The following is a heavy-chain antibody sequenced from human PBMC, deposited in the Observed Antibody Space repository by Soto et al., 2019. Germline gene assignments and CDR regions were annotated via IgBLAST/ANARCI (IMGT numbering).Heavy chain of an antibody. CDR3: ARSRDGYNFVGDC. J-gene: IGHJ4*02. Sequence: EVQLVESGGGLVQPGGSLRLSCAASGFTLSSYWMHWVRQAPGKGLVWISRINIDGSSTSYADSVKGRFTISRDNAKNTLYLQVNSLRAEDTAVYYCARSRDGYNFVGDCWGQGTLATVSS. CDR2: INIDGSST. D-gene: IGHD5-12*01. CDR1: GFTLSSYW. V-gene: IGHV3-74*01.